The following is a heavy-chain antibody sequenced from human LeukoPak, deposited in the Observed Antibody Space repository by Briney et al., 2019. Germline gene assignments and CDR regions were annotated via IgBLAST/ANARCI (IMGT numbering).Heavy chain of an antibody. V-gene: IGHV4-34*01. CDR2: IYHSGST. Sequence: SETLSLTCAVYGGSFSGYYWGWIRQPPGKGLEWIGSIYHSGSTYYNPSLKSRVTISVDTSKNQFSLKLSSVTAADTAVYYCARRVGRWFGERAYYYNYMDVWGIGTTVTISS. CDR1: GGSFSGYY. D-gene: IGHD3-10*01. J-gene: IGHJ6*03. CDR3: ARRVGRWFGERAYYYNYMDV.